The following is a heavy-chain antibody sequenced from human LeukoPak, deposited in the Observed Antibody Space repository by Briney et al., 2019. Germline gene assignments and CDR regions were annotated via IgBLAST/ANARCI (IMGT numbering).Heavy chain of an antibody. CDR3: AKDGGGLLWFGELLGSPHSNYFDY. Sequence: GGSLRLSCAASGFTFSSYAMSWVRQAPGKGLEWVSAISGSGGSTYYADSVKGRFTISRDNSKNTLYLQMNSLRAEDTAVYYCAKDGGGLLWFGELLGSPHSNYFDYWGQGTLVTVSS. CDR2: ISGSGGST. CDR1: GFTFSSYA. V-gene: IGHV3-23*01. D-gene: IGHD3-10*01. J-gene: IGHJ4*02.